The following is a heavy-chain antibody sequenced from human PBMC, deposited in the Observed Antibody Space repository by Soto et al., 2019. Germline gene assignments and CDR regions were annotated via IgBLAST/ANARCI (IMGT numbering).Heavy chain of an antibody. CDR1: GFTFSSYA. CDR2: ISGSGGST. Sequence: GSLRLSCAASGFTFSSYAMSWVRQAPGKGLEWVSAISGSGGSTYYADSVKGRFTISRDNSKNTLYLQMNSLRAEDTAVYYCAKDLMITFGGVIVQYYFDYWGQGTLVTVSS. CDR3: AKDLMITFGGVIVQYYFDY. J-gene: IGHJ4*02. V-gene: IGHV3-23*01. D-gene: IGHD3-16*02.